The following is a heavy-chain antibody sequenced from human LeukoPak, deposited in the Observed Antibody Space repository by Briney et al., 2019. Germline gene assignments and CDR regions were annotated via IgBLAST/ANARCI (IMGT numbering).Heavy chain of an antibody. CDR1: GGSISSYY. D-gene: IGHD3-22*01. CDR2: IYTSGST. CDR3: ARDHPYYDSSGNWFDP. V-gene: IGHV4-4*07. J-gene: IGHJ5*02. Sequence: SETLSLTCTVSGGSISSYYWSWIRRPAGKGLEWIGRIYTSGSTNYNPSLKSRVTMSVDTSKNQFSLKLSSVTAADTAVYYCARDHPYYDSSGNWFDPWGQGTLVTVSS.